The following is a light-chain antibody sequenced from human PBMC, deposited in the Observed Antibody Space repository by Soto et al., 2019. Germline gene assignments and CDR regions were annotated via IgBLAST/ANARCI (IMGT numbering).Light chain of an antibody. CDR1: SSDVGGYNY. CDR3: SSYAGSNNLV. V-gene: IGLV2-8*01. J-gene: IGLJ2*01. CDR2: EVS. Sequence: QSALTQPSSASGSPGQSVTISFTGTSSDVGGYNYVSWYQQHPGKAPKLMIYEVSKRPSGVPDRFSGSKSGNTASLTVSGLQAEDEADYYCSSYAGSNNLVFGGGTKLTVL.